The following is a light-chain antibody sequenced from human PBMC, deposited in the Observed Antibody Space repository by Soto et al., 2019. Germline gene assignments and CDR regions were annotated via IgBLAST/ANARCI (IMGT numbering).Light chain of an antibody. V-gene: IGKV3-11*01. CDR2: DAS. Sequence: EIVLTQSPATLSFSPGERATLSCRASQSVSSFLAWYQQKPGQAHRLLIYDASNRATGIRARFSGSGSGTDFTLTISSLEPGDFAFYYCQQLSKLLITVGQGPRLEIK. CDR1: QSVSSF. J-gene: IGKJ5*01. CDR3: QQLSKLLIT.